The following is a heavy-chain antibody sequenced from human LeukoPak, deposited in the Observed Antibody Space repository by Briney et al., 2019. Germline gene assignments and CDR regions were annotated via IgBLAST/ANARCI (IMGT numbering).Heavy chain of an antibody. J-gene: IGHJ4*02. CDR2: IKSKTDGGTT. Sequence: GGSLRLSCAASGFTFSNAWMSWVRQAPGKGLEWVGCIKSKTDGGTTDYAAPVKGRFTISRDDSKNTLYLQMNSLKTEDTSVYYCTTPWELPPNYWGQGTLVTVSS. CDR3: TTPWELPPNY. D-gene: IGHD1-26*01. V-gene: IGHV3-15*01. CDR1: GFTFSNAW.